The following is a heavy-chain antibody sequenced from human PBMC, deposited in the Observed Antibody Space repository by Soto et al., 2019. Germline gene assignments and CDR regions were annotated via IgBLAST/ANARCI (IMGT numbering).Heavy chain of an antibody. CDR3: ARGWIAARPAATNFDY. CDR1: GGTFSSYA. J-gene: IGHJ4*02. D-gene: IGHD6-6*01. V-gene: IGHV1-69*01. CDR2: IIPIFGTA. Sequence: QVQLVQSGAEVKKPGSSVKVSCKASGGTFSSYAISWVRQAPGQGLEWMGGIIPIFGTANYAQKFQGRVTITADESTSTAYMELSSLSSEDTAVYYCARGWIAARPAATNFDYWGQGTLVTVSS.